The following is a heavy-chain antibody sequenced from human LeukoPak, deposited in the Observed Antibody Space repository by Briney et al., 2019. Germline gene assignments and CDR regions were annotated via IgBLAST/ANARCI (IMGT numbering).Heavy chain of an antibody. J-gene: IGHJ6*03. D-gene: IGHD3-9*01. Sequence: PGGSLRLSCAASGFTFSTYSMNWVRQAPGNGLEWLSSISSSSTYIYYADSVQGRFTISRDNAKNSLYLQMNTLRAEDTAVYYCARDIYDILTGYDYYYYYMDVWGKGTTVTVSS. CDR1: GFTFSTYS. CDR3: ARDIYDILTGYDYYYYYMDV. CDR2: ISSSSTYI. V-gene: IGHV3-21*01.